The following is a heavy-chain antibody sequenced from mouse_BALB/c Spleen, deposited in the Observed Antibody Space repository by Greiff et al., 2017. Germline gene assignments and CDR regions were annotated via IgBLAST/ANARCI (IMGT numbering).Heavy chain of an antibody. J-gene: IGHJ4*01. D-gene: IGHD1-1*01. CDR3: ARGDGSSLYYAMDY. V-gene: IGHV2-9*02. CDR2: IWAGGST. CDR1: GFSLTSYG. Sequence: VKLVESGPGLVAPSQSLSITCTVSGFSLTSYGVHWVRQPPGKGLEWLGVIWAGGSTNYNSALMSRLSISKDNSKSQVFLKMNSLQTDDTAMYYCARGDGSSLYYAMDYWGQGTSVTVSS.